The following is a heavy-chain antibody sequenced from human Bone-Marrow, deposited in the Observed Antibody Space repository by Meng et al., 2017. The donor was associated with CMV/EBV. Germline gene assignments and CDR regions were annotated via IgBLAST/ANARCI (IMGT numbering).Heavy chain of an antibody. CDR3: ASVRITIFGVVKPPLDY. Sequence: ASVKVSCKASGDTFTGYYMHWVRQAPGQGLEWMGWINPNSGGTNYAQKFQGRVTMTRDTSISTAYMELSRLRSDDTAGYYCASVRITIFGVVKPPLDYWGQGTLVTVSS. J-gene: IGHJ4*02. V-gene: IGHV1-2*02. CDR2: INPNSGGT. D-gene: IGHD3-3*01. CDR1: GDTFTGYY.